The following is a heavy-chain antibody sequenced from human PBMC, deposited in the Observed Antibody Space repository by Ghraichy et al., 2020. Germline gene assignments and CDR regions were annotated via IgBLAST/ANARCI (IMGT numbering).Heavy chain of an antibody. CDR3: AKDGSSGSYTDY. J-gene: IGHJ4*02. CDR2: ISGSGGST. Sequence: LSLTCAASGFTFSSYAMSWVRQAPGKGLEWVSAISGSGGSTYYADSVKGRFTISRDNSKNTLYLQMNSLRAEDTAVYYCAKDGSSGSYTDYWGQGTLVTVSS. D-gene: IGHD1-26*01. CDR1: GFTFSSYA. V-gene: IGHV3-23*01.